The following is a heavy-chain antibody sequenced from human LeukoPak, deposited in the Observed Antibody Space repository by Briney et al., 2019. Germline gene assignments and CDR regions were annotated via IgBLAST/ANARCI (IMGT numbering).Heavy chain of an antibody. D-gene: IGHD3-22*01. V-gene: IGHV4-39*01. J-gene: IGHJ4*02. Sequence: SETLSLTCAVYGGSFSSYYWGWIRQPPGKGLEWIGSIYYSGSTYYNPSLKSRVTISVDTSKNQFSLKLSSVTAADTAVYYCARGRGYYDSSGYYYRPYYFDYWGQGTLVTVSS. CDR1: GGSFSSYY. CDR3: ARGRGYYDSSGYYYRPYYFDY. CDR2: IYYSGST.